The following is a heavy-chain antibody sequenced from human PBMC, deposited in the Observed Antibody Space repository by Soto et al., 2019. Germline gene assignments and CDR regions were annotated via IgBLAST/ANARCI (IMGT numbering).Heavy chain of an antibody. CDR1: GGFVSSGSYY. CDR2: MSHSGGT. CDR3: ARVERGTATTVVDAFDI. D-gene: IGHD1-1*01. J-gene: IGHJ3*02. Sequence: QVQLQQWGAGLLKPSETLSLTCAVYGGFVSSGSYYWGWIRQPPGKGLEWIGEMSHSGGTHFNPSLKSRVAISVDTSTNKFSLKMRFVTAADPALYYCARVERGTATTVVDAFDIWGPGTMFTVSS. V-gene: IGHV4-34*01.